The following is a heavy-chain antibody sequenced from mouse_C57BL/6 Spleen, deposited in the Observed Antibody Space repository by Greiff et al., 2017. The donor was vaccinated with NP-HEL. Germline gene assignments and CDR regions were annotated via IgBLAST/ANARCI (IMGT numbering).Heavy chain of an antibody. CDR2: IDPSDSYT. CDR3: ARGGGTGSLDYFDY. J-gene: IGHJ2*01. V-gene: IGHV1-69*01. CDR1: GYTFTSYW. D-gene: IGHD1-1*02. Sequence: QVQLQQPGAELVMPGASVKLSCKASGYTFTSYWMHWVKQRPGQGLEWIGEIDPSDSYTNYNQKFKGKSTLTVDKSSITAYMQLSSLTSEDSAVYYCARGGGTGSLDYFDYWGQGTTLTVSS.